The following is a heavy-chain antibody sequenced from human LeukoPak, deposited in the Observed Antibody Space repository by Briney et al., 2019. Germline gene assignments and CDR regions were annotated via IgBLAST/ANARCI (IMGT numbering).Heavy chain of an antibody. CDR2: ISSSSSYI. V-gene: IGHV3-21*01. D-gene: IGHD3-9*01. CDR3: ATRGPYYDILTGYLY. Sequence: GGSLRLSCAASGFTFSSYSMNWVRQAPGKGLEWVSSISSSSSYIYYADSVKGRFTIPRDNAKNSLYLQMNSLRAEDTAVYYCATRGPYYDILTGYLYWGQGTLVTVSS. J-gene: IGHJ4*02. CDR1: GFTFSSYS.